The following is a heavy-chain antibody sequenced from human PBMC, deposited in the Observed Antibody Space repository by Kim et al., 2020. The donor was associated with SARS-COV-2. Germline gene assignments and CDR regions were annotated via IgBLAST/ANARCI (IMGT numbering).Heavy chain of an antibody. J-gene: IGHJ6*02. CDR3: ARDSVREGRYFDWLLHTYYYGMDV. D-gene: IGHD3-9*01. CDR1: GFTFSSYW. V-gene: IGHV3-74*01. Sequence: GGSLRLSCAASGFTFSSYWMHWVRQAPGKGLVWVSPINSDGSSTSYADSVKGRFTISRDNAKNTLYLQMNSLRAEDTAVYYCARDSVREGRYFDWLLHTYYYGMDVWGQGTTVTVSS. CDR2: INSDGSST.